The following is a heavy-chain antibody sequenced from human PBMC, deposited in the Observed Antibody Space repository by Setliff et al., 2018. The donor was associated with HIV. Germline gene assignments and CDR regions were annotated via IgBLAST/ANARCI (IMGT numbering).Heavy chain of an antibody. D-gene: IGHD1-26*01. CDR1: GFTFSGYS. CDR3: AKLFSSGTYFYFDY. V-gene: IGHV3-23*01. CDR2: ISGSSTYI. J-gene: IGHJ4*02. Sequence: GGSLRLSCAASGFTFSGYSMTWVRQAPGKGLEWVSAISGSSTYIYYADSVKGRFTISRDNSKNTLYLQMNSLRAEDTAVYYCAKLFSSGTYFYFDYWGQGTLVTVSS.